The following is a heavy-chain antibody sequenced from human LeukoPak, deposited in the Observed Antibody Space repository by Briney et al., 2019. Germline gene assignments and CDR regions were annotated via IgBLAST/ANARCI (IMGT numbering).Heavy chain of an antibody. D-gene: IGHD6-13*01. CDR3: ARGNIAAAGHVAFDY. CDR1: AFTFSSYA. Sequence: GGSVRLACAASAFTFSSYAMHWVRQAPGKGLEWVAVISYDGNNQYYADSVEGPFTISRDNSKNTLYLQMNSLRAEDTAVYFCARGNIAAAGHVAFDYWGQGTLVTVSS. J-gene: IGHJ4*02. CDR2: ISYDGNNQ. V-gene: IGHV3-30-3*01.